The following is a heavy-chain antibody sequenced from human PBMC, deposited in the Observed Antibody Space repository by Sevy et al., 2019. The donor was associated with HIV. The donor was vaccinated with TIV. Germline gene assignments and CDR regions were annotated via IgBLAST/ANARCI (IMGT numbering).Heavy chain of an antibody. J-gene: IGHJ4*02. CDR3: VREYEGGTAAAGGAFDY. V-gene: IGHV3-7*03. Sequence: GSLRLSCAASEFTFSGYWMNWVRQAPGKGLEWVANIRQDGSEKYYVDSVKGRFTISRDNAKNSLFLQMNSLRADDTAVYYCVREYEGGTAAAGGAFDYWGQGTLVTVSS. CDR2: IRQDGSEK. D-gene: IGHD6-13*01. CDR1: EFTFSGYW.